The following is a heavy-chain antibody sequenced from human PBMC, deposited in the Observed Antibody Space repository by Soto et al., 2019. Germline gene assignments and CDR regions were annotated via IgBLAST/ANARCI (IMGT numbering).Heavy chain of an antibody. CDR3: VRDRTTFTLFDY. CDR2: ISTDGTTI. D-gene: IGHD3-3*02. CDR1: GFSFTSYW. J-gene: IGHJ4*02. Sequence: EVQLVASGGGLVQPGGSLRLSCAASGFSFTSYWMHWVRQAPGKGLKWISRISTDGTTIGFAASVRGRFTASRDNAKNTVYLQLNSLRVDDTAVYYCVRDRTTFTLFDYWGQGTLVTVSS. V-gene: IGHV3-74*01.